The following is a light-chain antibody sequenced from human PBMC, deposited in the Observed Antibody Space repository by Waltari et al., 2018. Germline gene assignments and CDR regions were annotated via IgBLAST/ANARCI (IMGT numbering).Light chain of an antibody. V-gene: IGKV3-20*01. CDR2: ASS. Sequence: IVLTQSPGTLSLSPGGRATLSCRASQNICHYLAWYQQKPGQAPRLLIYASSTRAAGIPDRFSGSGSVADFSLTITRLEPDDFAVYYCQHHFRLPATFGQGTKV. CDR1: QNICHY. J-gene: IGKJ1*01. CDR3: QHHFRLPAT.